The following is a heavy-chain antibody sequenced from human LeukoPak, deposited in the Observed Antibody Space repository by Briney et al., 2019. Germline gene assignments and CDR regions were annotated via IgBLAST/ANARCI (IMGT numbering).Heavy chain of an antibody. CDR1: GYTFTGHY. CDR3: ARCSTPHWIFDPFDI. Sequence: ASVKVSCKASGYTFTGHYMHWVRQAPGQGPEWMGWINPNSGGTNYAQKFQGRVTMTRDTSISTAYMELSGLRSDDTAVYYCARCSTPHWIFDPFDIWGQGTMVTV. V-gene: IGHV1-2*02. J-gene: IGHJ3*02. CDR2: INPNSGGT. D-gene: IGHD1-1*01.